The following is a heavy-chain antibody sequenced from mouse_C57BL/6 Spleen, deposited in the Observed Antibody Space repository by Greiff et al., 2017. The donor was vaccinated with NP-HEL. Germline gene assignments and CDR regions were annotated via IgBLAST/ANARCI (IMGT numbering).Heavy chain of an antibody. CDR2: ISSGSSTI. CDR1: GFTFSDYG. D-gene: IGHD1-1*01. V-gene: IGHV5-17*01. CDR3: ARRPTVVDWYFDV. Sequence: EVMLVESGGGLVKPGGSLKLSCAASGFTFSDYGMHWVRQAPEKGLEWVAYISSGSSTIYYADTVKGRFTISRDNAKSTLFLQMTSLRSEDTAMYYCARRPTVVDWYFDVWGTGTTVTVSS. J-gene: IGHJ1*03.